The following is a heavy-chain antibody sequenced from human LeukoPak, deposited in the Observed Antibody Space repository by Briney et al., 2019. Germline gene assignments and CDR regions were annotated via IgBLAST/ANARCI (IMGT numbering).Heavy chain of an antibody. CDR1: GYTFTGYY. J-gene: IGHJ4*02. D-gene: IGHD6-13*01. CDR3: AREQLGYRHWVY. CDR2: INPNSGGT. Sequence: ASVKVSCKASGYTFTGYYMRWVRQAPGQGLEWMGRINPNSGGTNYAQKFQGRVTMTRDTSISTAYMELSRLRSDDTAVYYCAREQLGYRHWVYWGQGTLVTVSS. V-gene: IGHV1-2*06.